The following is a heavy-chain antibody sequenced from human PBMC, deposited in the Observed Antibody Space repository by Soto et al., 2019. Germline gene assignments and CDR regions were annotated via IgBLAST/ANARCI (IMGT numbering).Heavy chain of an antibody. CDR2: IYHSGST. V-gene: IGHV4-30-2*01. D-gene: IGHD3-22*01. Sequence: PSETLSLTCAVSGGSISSGGYSWSWIRQPPGKGLEWIGYIYHSGSTHYNPSLKSRVTISVDRSKNQFSLKLSSVTAADTAVYYCARGPESDYYDSSGYGLFDYWGQGTLVTVSS. J-gene: IGHJ4*02. CDR1: GGSISSGGYS. CDR3: ARGPESDYYDSSGYGLFDY.